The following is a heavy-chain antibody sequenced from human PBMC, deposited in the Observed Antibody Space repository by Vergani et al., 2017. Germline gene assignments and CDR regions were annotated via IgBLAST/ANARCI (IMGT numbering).Heavy chain of an antibody. J-gene: IGHJ6*04. CDR2: TRNKARGYST. D-gene: IGHD3-3*01. CDR3: ARTLKFLDMDV. CDR1: VFTLSDYW. V-gene: IGHV3-72*01. Sequence: EVHLLESGGGLVQSGGSLRLSCATSVFTLSDYWIDWVRQAPGKGLEWVARTRNKARGYSTDYAASVRGRFIVSRDASGKSVSLQMTRLRIDDTAVYFCARTLKFLDMDVWGKGTTVTVSS.